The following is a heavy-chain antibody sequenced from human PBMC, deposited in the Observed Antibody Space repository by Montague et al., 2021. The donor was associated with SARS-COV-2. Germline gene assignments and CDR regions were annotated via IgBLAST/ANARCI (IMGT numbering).Heavy chain of an antibody. CDR3: ARHNDGYNRWYHFDY. CDR2: INYRGTT. J-gene: IGHJ4*02. CDR1: GGSISSTNYY. V-gene: IGHV4-39*01. D-gene: IGHD5-24*01. Sequence: SETLSLTCTVSGGSISSTNYYWGLIRQPPGKGLEWIGGINYRGTTHYNPSLKSRVTMSVDTSKSLSSLELSSVTAADTAIYYCARHNDGYNRWYHFDYWGQGTLVTVSS.